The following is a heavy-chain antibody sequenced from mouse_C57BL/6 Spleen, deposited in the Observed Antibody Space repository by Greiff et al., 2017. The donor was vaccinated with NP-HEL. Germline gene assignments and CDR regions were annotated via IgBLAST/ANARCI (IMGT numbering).Heavy chain of an antibody. CDR3: ASPWDNCSSHWYFDV. D-gene: IGHD1-1*01. V-gene: IGHV1-82*01. CDR1: GYAFSSSW. J-gene: IGHJ1*03. Sequence: QVQLQQSGPELVKPGASVKISCKASGYAFSSSWMNWVKQRPGKGLEWIGRIYPGDGDTNYNGKFKGKATLSADKSYSTAYMQLSSLTSEDSAVYIIASPWDNCSSHWYFDVWGTGTTVTVSS. CDR2: IYPGDGDT.